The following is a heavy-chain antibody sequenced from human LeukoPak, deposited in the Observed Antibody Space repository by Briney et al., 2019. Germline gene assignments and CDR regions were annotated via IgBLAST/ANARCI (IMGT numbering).Heavy chain of an antibody. V-gene: IGHV6-1*01. CDR1: GDSVSSNSAS. D-gene: IGHD3-22*01. J-gene: IGHJ4*02. CDR3: ARRRYYDYTGFFDY. CDR2: TFYTSKWNN. Sequence: SQTLSLTFAISGDSVSSNSASWNWFRQSPSRGLEWLGRTFYTSKWNNDYAVSVKSRITINPDTSKNHSSLQLNSVTPEDTAVYYCARRRYYDYTGFFDYWGQGTLVTVSS.